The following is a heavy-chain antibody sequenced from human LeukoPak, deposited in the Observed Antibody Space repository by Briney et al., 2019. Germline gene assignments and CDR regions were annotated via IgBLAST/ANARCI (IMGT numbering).Heavy chain of an antibody. Sequence: PSETLSLTCSVSGGSISNYYWSWIRQPAGKGLEWIGRVHSSGNTNYNPSLKSRVIMSVNTPTNQFSLKLSSVTAADTAVYYCARDPLGDSSGSYFDPWGQGTLVTVSS. CDR3: ARDPLGDSSGSYFDP. CDR1: GGSISNYY. V-gene: IGHV4-4*07. D-gene: IGHD3-22*01. CDR2: VHSSGNT. J-gene: IGHJ5*02.